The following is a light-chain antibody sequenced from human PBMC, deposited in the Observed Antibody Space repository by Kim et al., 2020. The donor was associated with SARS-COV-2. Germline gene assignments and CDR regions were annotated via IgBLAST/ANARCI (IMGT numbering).Light chain of an antibody. J-gene: IGLJ3*02. V-gene: IGLV2-11*01. CDR1: SSDVCGYDY. CDR3: CSYAGSFWV. Sequence: PVQSVTISCTGTSSDVCGYDYVSWYQQHPAKAPKLMIFDVTKRPSGVPDRFSGSKSGNTASLTISGLQAEDESDYYCCSYAGSFWVFGGGTQLTVL. CDR2: DVT.